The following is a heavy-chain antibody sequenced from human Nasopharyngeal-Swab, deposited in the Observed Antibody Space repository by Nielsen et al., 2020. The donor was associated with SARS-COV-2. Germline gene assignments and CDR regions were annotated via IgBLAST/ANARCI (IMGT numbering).Heavy chain of an antibody. V-gene: IGHV3-30*04. D-gene: IGHD1-26*01. CDR1: GFTFSSSA. J-gene: IGHJ4*02. Sequence: GESLQISCAASGFTFSSSAMHWVRQAPGKGLEWVALVSYDGINKYYADSVKGRFTITRDNSKNTLYMQMNSLRAEDTAVYYCARDGGSYFDYWGQGTLVTVSS. CDR2: VSYDGINK. CDR3: ARDGGSYFDY.